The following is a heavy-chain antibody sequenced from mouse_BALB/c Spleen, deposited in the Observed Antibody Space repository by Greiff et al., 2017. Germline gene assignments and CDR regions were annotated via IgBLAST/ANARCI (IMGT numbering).Heavy chain of an antibody. Sequence: EVQGVESGGGLVQPGGSLRLSCATSGFTFTDYYMSWVRQPPGKALEWLGFIRNKANGYTTEYSASVKGRFTISRDNSQSILYLQMNTLRAEDSATYYCARDISYDGYYAWFAYWGQGTLVTVSA. CDR1: GFTFTDYY. CDR2: IRNKANGYTT. J-gene: IGHJ3*01. D-gene: IGHD2-3*01. CDR3: ARDISYDGYYAWFAY. V-gene: IGHV7-3*02.